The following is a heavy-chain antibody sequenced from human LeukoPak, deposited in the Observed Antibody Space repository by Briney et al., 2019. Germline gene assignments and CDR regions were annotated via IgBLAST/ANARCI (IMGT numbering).Heavy chain of an antibody. J-gene: IGHJ4*02. D-gene: IGHD1-14*01. Sequence: ASVKVSCKASGYTFTSYDINWVRQATGQGLEWMGWMNPNSGSTSYAQKFQGRVTMTRDTSTSTVYMELSSLRSEDTAVYYCARARKGSYSDYWGQGTLVTVSS. CDR2: MNPNSGST. V-gene: IGHV1-8*01. CDR3: ARARKGSYSDY. CDR1: GYTFTSYD.